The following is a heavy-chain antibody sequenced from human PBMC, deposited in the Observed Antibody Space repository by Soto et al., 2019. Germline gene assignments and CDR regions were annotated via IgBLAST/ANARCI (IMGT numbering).Heavy chain of an antibody. V-gene: IGHV1-3*01. Sequence: ASVKVSCKASGYTFTSYAMHWVRQAPGQRLEWMGWINAGNGNTKYSQKFQVRVTITKDTSATTAYMELNSLRAEDTAFYYCAKDYHSDSNGSHFDSWGQGTMVTVS. J-gene: IGHJ4*02. CDR1: GYTFTSYA. CDR3: AKDYHSDSNGSHFDS. D-gene: IGHD3-22*01. CDR2: INAGNGNT.